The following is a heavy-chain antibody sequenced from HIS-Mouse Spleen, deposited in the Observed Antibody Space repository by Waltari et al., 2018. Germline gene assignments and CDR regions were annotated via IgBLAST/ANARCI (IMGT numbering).Heavy chain of an antibody. J-gene: IGHJ4*02. D-gene: IGHD6-13*01. Sequence: QVQLVESGGGVVQPGRSLRLSCAASGFTFSSSGMHWVRQAPGKGLEWVAVIWYDGSNKYYADSVKGRFTISRDNSKNTLYLQMNSLRAEDTAVYYCAKFSTYSSSWYYFDYWGQGTLVTVSS. V-gene: IGHV3-33*06. CDR2: IWYDGSNK. CDR3: AKFSTYSSSWYYFDY. CDR1: GFTFSSSG.